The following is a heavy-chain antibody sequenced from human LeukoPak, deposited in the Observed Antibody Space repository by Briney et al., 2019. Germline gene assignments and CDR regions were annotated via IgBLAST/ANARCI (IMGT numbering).Heavy chain of an antibody. CDR2: IRYDGHNE. Sequence: GGSLRLSCAASGFSFSSYGMHWVRQAPGKGLEWVAFIRYDGHNEYYADSVRGRFTISRDNSKNTLYLQMNSLRAEDTAVYYCAKDFRYSGSHGDAFDIWGQGTMVTVSS. V-gene: IGHV3-30*02. D-gene: IGHD1-26*01. J-gene: IGHJ3*02. CDR3: AKDFRYSGSHGDAFDI. CDR1: GFSFSSYG.